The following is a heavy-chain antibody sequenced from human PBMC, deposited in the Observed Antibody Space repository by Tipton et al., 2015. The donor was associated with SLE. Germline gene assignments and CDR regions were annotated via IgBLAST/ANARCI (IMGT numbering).Heavy chain of an antibody. CDR2: IYTSGST. V-gene: IGHV4-4*09. J-gene: IGHJ4*02. CDR3: ASGGDRPDY. CDR1: GGSVSGYY. Sequence: LRLSCTVSGGSVSGYYWSWIRQPPGKGLEWIAYIYTSGSTNYNPSLKSRVTISLHTSKNQFSLKLSSVTAADTALYYCASGGDRPDYWGQGTLVTVSS. D-gene: IGHD2-21*01.